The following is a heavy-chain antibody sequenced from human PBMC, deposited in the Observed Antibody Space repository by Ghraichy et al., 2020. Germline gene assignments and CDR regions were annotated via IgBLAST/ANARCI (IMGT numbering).Heavy chain of an antibody. V-gene: IGHV4-34*01. CDR1: GGSFSGYY. Sequence: SETLSLTCAVYGGSFSGYYWSWIRQPPGKGLEWIGEINHSGSTNYNPSLKSRVTISVDTSKNQFSLKLSSVTAADTAVYYCAGTAKTEDIVVVQPSYGMDVWGQGTTVTVSS. CDR2: INHSGST. J-gene: IGHJ6*02. CDR3: AGTAKTEDIVVVQPSYGMDV. D-gene: IGHD2-2*01.